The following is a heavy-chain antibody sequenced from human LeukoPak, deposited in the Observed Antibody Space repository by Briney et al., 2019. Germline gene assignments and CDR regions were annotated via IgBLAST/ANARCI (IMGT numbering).Heavy chain of an antibody. V-gene: IGHV1-69*13. D-gene: IGHD6-19*01. J-gene: IGHJ4*02. CDR1: GGTFSSYA. CDR2: IIPIFGTA. CDR3: ARGSSGQYYFDY. Sequence: GASVKVSCKASGGTFSSYAISWVRQAPGQGLEWMGGIIPIFGTANYAQKFQGRVTITADESTSTAYMELSSLRSEDTAVYYCARGSSGQYYFDYWGQGTLVTVSS.